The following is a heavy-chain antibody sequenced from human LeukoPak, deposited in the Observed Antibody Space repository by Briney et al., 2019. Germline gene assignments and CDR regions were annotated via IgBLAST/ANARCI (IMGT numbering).Heavy chain of an antibody. V-gene: IGHV4-59*01. CDR2: IYYSGST. CDR3: ARVEYSSSWYGKYYFDY. Sequence: SETLSLTCTVSGGSLSSYYWSWIRQPPGKGLEWIGYIYYSGSTNYNPSLKSRVTISVDTSKNQFSLKLSSVTAADTAVYYCARVEYSSSWYGKYYFDYWGQGTLVTVSS. CDR1: GGSLSSYY. D-gene: IGHD6-13*01. J-gene: IGHJ4*02.